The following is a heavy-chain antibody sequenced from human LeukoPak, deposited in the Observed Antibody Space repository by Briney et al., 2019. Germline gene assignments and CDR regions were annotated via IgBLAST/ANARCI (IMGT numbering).Heavy chain of an antibody. D-gene: IGHD3-3*01. CDR2: INPNSGGT. Sequence: ASVKVSCKASGYTFTGYYMHWVRQAPGQGLEWMGWINPNSGGTNYAQKFQGRVTMTRDTSISTAYMELSRLRSDDTAVYYCARCGALRFLEWLSNYYYYMDVWGKGTTVTVSS. CDR3: ARCGALRFLEWLSNYYYYMDV. CDR1: GYTFTGYY. J-gene: IGHJ6*03. V-gene: IGHV1-2*02.